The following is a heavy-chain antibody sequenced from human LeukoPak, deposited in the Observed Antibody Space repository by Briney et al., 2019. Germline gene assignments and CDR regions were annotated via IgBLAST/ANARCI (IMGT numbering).Heavy chain of an antibody. CDR2: ISNSGST. J-gene: IGHJ6*03. CDR1: GDSVSSGSHY. CDR3: ARSYYDFWSGSYNYYMDV. V-gene: IGHV4-61*01. Sequence: PSETLSLTCTVSGDSVSSGSHYWSWIRQPPGKGLECIGYISNSGSTNYNPSLKSRVTISVDTSKNQLSLNLNSVTAADTAVYYSARSYYDFWSGSYNYYMDVWGKGTTVTVSS. D-gene: IGHD3-3*01.